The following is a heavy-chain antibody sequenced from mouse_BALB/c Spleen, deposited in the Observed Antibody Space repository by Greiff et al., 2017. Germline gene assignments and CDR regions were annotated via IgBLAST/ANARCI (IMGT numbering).Heavy chain of an antibody. CDR2: ISNGGGST. CDR1: GFTFSSYT. V-gene: IGHV5-12-2*01. Sequence: EVKVEESGGGLVQPGGSLKLSCAASGFTFSSYTMSWVRQTPEKRLEWVAYISNGGGSTYYPDTVKGRFTISRDNAKNTLYLQMSSLKSEDTAMYYCARQDYDTWFAYWGQGTLVTVSA. J-gene: IGHJ3*01. CDR3: ARQDYDTWFAY. D-gene: IGHD2-4*01.